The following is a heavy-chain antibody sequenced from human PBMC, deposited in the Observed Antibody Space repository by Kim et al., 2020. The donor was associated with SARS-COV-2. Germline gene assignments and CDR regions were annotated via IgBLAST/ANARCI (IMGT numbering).Heavy chain of an antibody. Sequence: GGSLRLSCEGSGFIFRSFWMHWVRQVPGEGPVWVARISDDGGTTNYADSVKGRFTISRDDARNTLFLQMNSLRGDDTALYFCVRDLVGRSDYWGQGTLVT. CDR2: ISDDGGTT. V-gene: IGHV3-74*01. D-gene: IGHD1-26*01. CDR1: GFIFRSFW. CDR3: VRDLVGRSDY. J-gene: IGHJ4*02.